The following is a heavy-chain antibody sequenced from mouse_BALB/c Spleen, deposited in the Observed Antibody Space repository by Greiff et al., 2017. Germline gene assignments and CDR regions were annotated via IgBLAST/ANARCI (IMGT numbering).Heavy chain of an antibody. J-gene: IGHJ3*01. Sequence: QVQLQQPGAELVKPGASVKMSCKASGYTFTSYNMHWVKQTPGQGLEWIGAIYPGNGDTSYNQKFKGKATLTADKSSSTAYMQLSSLTSEDSAVYYCARESNSFAYWGQGTLVTVSA. V-gene: IGHV1-12*01. CDR3: ARESNSFAY. CDR2: IYPGNGDT. D-gene: IGHD2-5*01. CDR1: GYTFTSYN.